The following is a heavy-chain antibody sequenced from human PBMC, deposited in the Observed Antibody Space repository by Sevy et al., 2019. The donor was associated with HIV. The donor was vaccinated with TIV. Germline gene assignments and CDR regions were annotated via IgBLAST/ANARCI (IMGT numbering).Heavy chain of an antibody. D-gene: IGHD2-21*02. CDR2: ISGSGGST. V-gene: IGHV3-23*01. J-gene: IGHJ4*02. CDR1: GFTFSSYA. CDR3: AKDVGPTVVTPWFYFDY. Sequence: GGSLRLSCAASGFTFSSYAMSWVRQAPGKGLEWVSAISGSGGSTYYADSEKGRFTISRDNSKNTLYLQMNSLRAEDTAVYYCAKDVGPTVVTPWFYFDYWGQGTLVTVSS.